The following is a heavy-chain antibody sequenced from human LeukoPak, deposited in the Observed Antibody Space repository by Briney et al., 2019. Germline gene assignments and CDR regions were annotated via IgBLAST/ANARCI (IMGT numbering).Heavy chain of an antibody. D-gene: IGHD3-3*01. CDR1: GLAFSSHW. J-gene: IGHJ4*02. CDR2: VKSDGTST. V-gene: IGHV3-74*01. CDR3: ARGNDYWSGYIDF. Sequence: GGSLRLSCAVSGLAFSSHWMHWVRHAPGKGLVWVSHVKSDGTSTNYADAVRGRFTISRDNAKNTLYLQMNSLRAEDTAVYYCARGNDYWSGYIDFWGQGTLVTVSS.